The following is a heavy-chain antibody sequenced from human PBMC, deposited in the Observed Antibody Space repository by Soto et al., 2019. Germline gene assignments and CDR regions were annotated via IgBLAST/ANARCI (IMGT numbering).Heavy chain of an antibody. CDR3: AREKKHNLLGGRFGMDG. CDR1: GFDFSDFS. CDR2: ISPRSDYI. J-gene: IGHJ6*02. Sequence: DVQLVESGGGLVKPGGSLRLSCVVSGFDFSDFSINWVRQAPGKGLEWVSSISPRSDYIYYADSLKGRFTVSRDNAKKSLFLQMNSVRADDTAVYYRAREKKHNLLGGRFGMDGWGQGTTVSVSS. V-gene: IGHV3-21*01.